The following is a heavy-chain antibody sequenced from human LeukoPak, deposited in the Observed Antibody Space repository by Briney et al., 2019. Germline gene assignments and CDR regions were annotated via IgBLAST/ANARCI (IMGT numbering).Heavy chain of an antibody. J-gene: IGHJ4*02. D-gene: IGHD6-6*01. CDR3: ARKFSGTSIAARVFDS. CDR1: GGSITSYY. V-gene: IGHV4-4*07. Sequence: SETLSLTCTVSGGSITSYYWTYIRQPAGKGLEWIGRIHTSGSTNYNPSLKSRVTMSVDTSKNQFSLNLSSVTAADTATYYCARKFSGTSIAARVFDSWGQGTLVTVSS. CDR2: IHTSGST.